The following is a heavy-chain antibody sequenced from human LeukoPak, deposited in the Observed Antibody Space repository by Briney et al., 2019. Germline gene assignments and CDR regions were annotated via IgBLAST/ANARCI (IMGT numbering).Heavy chain of an antibody. Sequence: GGSLRLSCAASGFTFSSYSMNWVRQAPGKGLEWVSSISSSSSYIYYADSVKGRFTISRDNAKNSLYLQMNSLRAKDTAVYYCARDLSGYDPFDYWGQGTLVTVSS. CDR2: ISSSSSYI. CDR3: ARDLSGYDPFDY. D-gene: IGHD5-12*01. V-gene: IGHV3-21*01. J-gene: IGHJ4*02. CDR1: GFTFSSYS.